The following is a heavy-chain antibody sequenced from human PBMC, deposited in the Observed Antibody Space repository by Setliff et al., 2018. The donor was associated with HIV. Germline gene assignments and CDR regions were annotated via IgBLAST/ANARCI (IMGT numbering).Heavy chain of an antibody. CDR1: GYTFSDYY. D-gene: IGHD2-15*01. V-gene: IGHV1-69-2*01. Sequence: RASVKVSCKASGYTFSDYYMHWVQQAPGKGLEWMGRVDPEDGETKYAEKFQGRVTITADTSTDTVYMELSSLRSEDTAVYYCATDPHSVDYWGQGTLVTVSS. J-gene: IGHJ4*02. CDR3: ATDPHSVDY. CDR2: VDPEDGET.